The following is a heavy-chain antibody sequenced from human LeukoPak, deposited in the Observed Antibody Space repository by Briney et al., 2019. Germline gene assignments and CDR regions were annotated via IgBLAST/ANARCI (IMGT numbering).Heavy chain of an antibody. J-gene: IGHJ4*02. CDR1: GFAFGDYA. Sequence: GGSLRLSCTASGFAFGDYAMSWVRQAPGKGLEWLGFIRSKAYGGTTEYAASVKGRFTISRDDSKSIAYLQMNSLKTEDTAVYYCTREIRTAGLDYWGQGTLVTVSS. V-gene: IGHV3-49*04. CDR2: IRSKAYGGTT. CDR3: TREIRTAGLDY. D-gene: IGHD6-13*01.